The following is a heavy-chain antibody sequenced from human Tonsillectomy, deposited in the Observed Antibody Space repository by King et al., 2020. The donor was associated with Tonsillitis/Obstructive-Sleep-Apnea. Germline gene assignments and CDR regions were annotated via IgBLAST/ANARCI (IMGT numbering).Heavy chain of an antibody. CDR1: GYNFSTYW. V-gene: IGHV5-51*01. CDR3: ARSYDWNSYDY. J-gene: IGHJ4*02. CDR2: IYPGDSDT. Sequence: VQLVESGAEVKKPGESLTISCKGSGYNFSTYWINWGRQMPGKGLEWMGIIYPGDSDTRYSPSFQGQVTISADKSISTAYVQWRSLKASDTAIYYCARSYDWNSYDYWGQGTLVTASS. D-gene: IGHD1-20*01.